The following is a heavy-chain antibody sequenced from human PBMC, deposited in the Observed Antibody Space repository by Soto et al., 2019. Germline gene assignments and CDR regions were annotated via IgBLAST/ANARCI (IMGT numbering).Heavy chain of an antibody. Sequence: GGSLRLSCAASGFTFDDYTMHWVRQAPGKGLEWVSLISWDGGSTYYADSVKGRFTISRDNSKNSLYLQMNSLRTEDTALYYCAKDVGGGGYGPLFDYWGQGTLVTVSS. CDR2: ISWDGGST. J-gene: IGHJ4*02. D-gene: IGHD3-16*01. CDR1: GFTFDDYT. V-gene: IGHV3-43*01. CDR3: AKDVGGGGYGPLFDY.